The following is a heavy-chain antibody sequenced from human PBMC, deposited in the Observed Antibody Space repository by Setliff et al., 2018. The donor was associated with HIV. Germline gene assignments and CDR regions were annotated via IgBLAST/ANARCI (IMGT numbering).Heavy chain of an antibody. D-gene: IGHD1-20*01. CDR2: IYHSATT. Sequence: SETLSLTCTVSGSFINSDYWGWIRQPPGKGLEWIGSIYHSATTYYNPSLWGRVTISVDTSKNQFSLKLSSVTAADTAVYYCARGIGTRYNYYMDVWGIGTTVTVSS. J-gene: IGHJ6*03. CDR3: ARGIGTRYNYYMDV. V-gene: IGHV4-38-2*02. CDR1: GSFINSDY.